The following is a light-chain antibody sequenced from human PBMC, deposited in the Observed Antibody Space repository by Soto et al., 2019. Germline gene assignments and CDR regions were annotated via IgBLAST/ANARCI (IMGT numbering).Light chain of an antibody. CDR1: QSILYSSNNQNC. CDR3: QQYCATPWT. V-gene: IGKV4-1*01. J-gene: IGKJ1*01. CDR2: WAS. Sequence: DIVMTQSPDSLAVSLGGRVTINCESSQSILYSSNNQNCLAWYQQKPGQPPKLLIYWASTRESGVPDRFSGSGSVTDFTLTISSLQAEDVAVYYCQQYCATPWTFGQGTKVEIK.